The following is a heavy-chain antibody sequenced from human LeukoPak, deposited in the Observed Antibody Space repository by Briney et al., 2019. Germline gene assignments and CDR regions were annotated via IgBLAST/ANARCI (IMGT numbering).Heavy chain of an antibody. CDR3: ARDRGIYSGSYLFDY. CDR1: GFTFSRYA. V-gene: IGHV3-64*01. D-gene: IGHD1-26*01. Sequence: GGSLRLSCAASGFTFSRYAMHWVRQAPGKGLEYVSAISSNGGSTYYANSVKGRFNISRDNSKNTLHLQMGSLRAEDMAVYYCARDRGIYSGSYLFDYWGQGTLVTVSS. CDR2: ISSNGGST. J-gene: IGHJ4*02.